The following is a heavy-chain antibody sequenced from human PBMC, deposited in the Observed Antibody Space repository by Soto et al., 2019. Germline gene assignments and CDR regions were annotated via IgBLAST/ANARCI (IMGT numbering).Heavy chain of an antibody. CDR3: AGGTSGAFLVY. D-gene: IGHD2-15*01. Sequence: QVQLVESGGGLVKPGGSLRLSCAASGFTFSDYYMSWIRQAPGRGLEWVSYISSRSSTIFYADSVKGRFTISRDNVKSSLYLQMNSLRAGETAVDYCAGGTSGAFLVYWGQGILVTVSS. V-gene: IGHV3-11*01. CDR2: ISSRSSTI. CDR1: GFTFSDYY. J-gene: IGHJ4*02.